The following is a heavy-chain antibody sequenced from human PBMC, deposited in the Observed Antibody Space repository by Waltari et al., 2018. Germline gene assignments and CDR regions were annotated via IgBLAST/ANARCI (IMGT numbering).Heavy chain of an antibody. V-gene: IGHV1-69-2*01. CDR3: ATGFSGGYSYGRGDY. Sequence: EVQLVQSGAEVKKPGATVKISCKVSGYTFTDYYMHWVQQAPGKGLEWMGLGDPEEGETRYAEKFQGRVTIPADTSTDTAYMELSSLRSEDTAVYYCATGFSGGYSYGRGDYWGQGTLVTVSS. D-gene: IGHD5-18*01. CDR2: GDPEEGET. CDR1: GYTFTDYY. J-gene: IGHJ4*02.